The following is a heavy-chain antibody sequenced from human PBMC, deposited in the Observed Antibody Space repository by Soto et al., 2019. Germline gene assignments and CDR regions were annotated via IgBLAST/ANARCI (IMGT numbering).Heavy chain of an antibody. V-gene: IGHV3-30*18. D-gene: IGHD3-22*01. CDR1: GFTFSSYG. Sequence: QVQLVESGGGVVQPGRSLRLSCAASGFTFSSYGMHWVRQAPGKGLEWVAVISYDGSNKYYADSVKGRFTISRDNSKNTLYLQMNSLRAEDTAVYYCAKRSEIDYYYYMDVWGKGTTVTVSS. CDR2: ISYDGSNK. J-gene: IGHJ6*03. CDR3: AKRSEIDYYYYMDV.